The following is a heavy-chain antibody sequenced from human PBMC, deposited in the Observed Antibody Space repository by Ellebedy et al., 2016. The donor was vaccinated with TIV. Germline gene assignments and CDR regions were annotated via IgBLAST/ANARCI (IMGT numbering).Heavy chain of an antibody. CDR3: ATTTIAAAGTRTIYYYYYGMDV. Sequence: SETLSLTXTVSGGSISSSSYYWGWIRQPPGKGLEWIGSIYYSGSTYYNPSLKSRVTISVDTSKNQFSLKLSSVTAADTAVYYCATTTIAAAGTRTIYYYYYGMDVWGQGTTVTVSS. J-gene: IGHJ6*02. CDR2: IYYSGST. D-gene: IGHD6-13*01. CDR1: GGSISSSSYY. V-gene: IGHV4-39*07.